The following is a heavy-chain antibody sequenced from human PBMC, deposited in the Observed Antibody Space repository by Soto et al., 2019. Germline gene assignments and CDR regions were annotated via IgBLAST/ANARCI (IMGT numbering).Heavy chain of an antibody. V-gene: IGHV4-31*03. CDR3: ARVSAAGTRWFDS. Sequence: QVQLQESGPGLVQPSQTLSLTCTVSGASISSGGFYWSWIRQFPGKGLEWIGYIDYRGRTFYNPSLKSRATISRDTSKSQFSPNVNSVTAADTAVFYCARVSAAGTRWFDSWGQGTLVTVSS. D-gene: IGHD6-13*01. CDR2: IDYRGRT. CDR1: GASISSGGFY. J-gene: IGHJ5*01.